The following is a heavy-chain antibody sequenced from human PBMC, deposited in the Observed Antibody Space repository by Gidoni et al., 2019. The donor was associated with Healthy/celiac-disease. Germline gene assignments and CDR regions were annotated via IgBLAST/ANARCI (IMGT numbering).Heavy chain of an antibody. V-gene: IGHV4-59*01. D-gene: IGHD2-21*02. CDR2: IYYSGST. CDR1: GGPISSYY. J-gene: IGHJ6*02. Sequence: QVQLQESGPGLVKPSETLSLTCPVSGGPISSYYWSWIRQPPGKGLEWIGYIYYSGSTNYNPSLKSRVTISVDTSKNQFSLKLSSVTAADTAVYYCAREMIPSDFNYYGMDVWGQGTTVTVSS. CDR3: AREMIPSDFNYYGMDV.